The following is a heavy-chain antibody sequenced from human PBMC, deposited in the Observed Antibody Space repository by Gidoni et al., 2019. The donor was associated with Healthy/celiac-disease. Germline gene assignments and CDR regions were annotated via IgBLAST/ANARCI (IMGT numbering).Heavy chain of an antibody. J-gene: IGHJ4*02. V-gene: IGHV3-48*04. CDR1: GFTFSSYS. Sequence: EVQLVESGGGLVQPGGSLRLSCAASGFTFSSYSMNWVRQAPGKGLEWVSYISSSSSTIYYADSVKGRFTISRDNAKNSLYLQMNSLRAEDTAVYYWATMGVTTWDYWGQGTLVTVSS. D-gene: IGHD4-17*01. CDR2: ISSSSSTI. CDR3: ATMGVTTWDY.